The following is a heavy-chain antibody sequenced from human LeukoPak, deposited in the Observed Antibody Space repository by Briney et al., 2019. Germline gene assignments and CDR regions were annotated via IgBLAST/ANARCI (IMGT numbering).Heavy chain of an antibody. V-gene: IGHV3-21*01. CDR2: ISSSSSYI. Sequence: GSLRLSCAASGFTFRSYSMNWVRQAPGKGLEWVSSISSSSSYIYYADSVKGRFTISRDNAKNSLYLQMNSLRAEDTAVYYCARDPGWGALDYWGQGALVIVSS. D-gene: IGHD3-16*01. CDR1: GFTFRSYS. CDR3: ARDPGWGALDY. J-gene: IGHJ4*02.